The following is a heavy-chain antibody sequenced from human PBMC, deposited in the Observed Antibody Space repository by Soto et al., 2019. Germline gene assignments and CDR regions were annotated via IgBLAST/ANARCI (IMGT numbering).Heavy chain of an antibody. J-gene: IGHJ6*02. CDR1: GYTFTSYD. V-gene: IGHV1-8*01. CDR2: MNPNSGNT. CDR3: ARGRRAAPKRPYGMDV. D-gene: IGHD6-13*01. Sequence: ASVKVSCKASGYTFTSYDINWVRQATGQGLEWMGWMNPNSGNTGYAQKFQGRVTMTRNTSISTAYMELSSLRSEDTAVYYCARGRRAAPKRPYGMDVWGQGTTVTVSS.